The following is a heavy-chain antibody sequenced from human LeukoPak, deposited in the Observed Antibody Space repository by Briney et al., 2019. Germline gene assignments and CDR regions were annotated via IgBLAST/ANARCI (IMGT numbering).Heavy chain of an antibody. J-gene: IGHJ4*02. CDR1: GFPFSRYW. CDR3: SRSTFDY. CDR2: ICGDRTFQ. V-gene: IGHV3-74*03. D-gene: IGHD5/OR15-5a*01. Sequence: PRGSLRLPCEPPGFPFSRYWLLSVRHGPRKGLVWVLRICGDRTFQTYADFVRGQFPIPWDNTKNILYLQLNRLKVQDRAIFSCSRSTFDYWGQGVLVTVSS.